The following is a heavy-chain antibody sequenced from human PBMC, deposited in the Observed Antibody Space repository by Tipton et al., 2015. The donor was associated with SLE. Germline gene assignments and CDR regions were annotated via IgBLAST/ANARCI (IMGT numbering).Heavy chain of an antibody. V-gene: IGHV4-34*01. D-gene: IGHD3-22*01. J-gene: IGHJ3*02. Sequence: LSCTIYRGSFSGYHWSWIRQPPGKGLEWIGEINYSGSTNYNPSLKSRVTISIGTSKNQLSLKLSSVTAADTAVYYCARGVAYYYDSGAFDIWGQGTMVTVSS. CDR1: RGSFSGYH. CDR3: ARGVAYYYDSGAFDI. CDR2: INYSGST.